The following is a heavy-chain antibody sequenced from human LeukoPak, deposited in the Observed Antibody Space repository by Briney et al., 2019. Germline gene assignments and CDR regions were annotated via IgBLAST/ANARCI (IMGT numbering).Heavy chain of an antibody. J-gene: IGHJ5*02. CDR2: IYYSGTT. D-gene: IGHD6-13*01. V-gene: IGHV4-59*12. Sequence: SETLSLTCTVSGGSISSYYWSWIRQPPGKGLEWIGYIYYSGTTNYNPSLKSRVTISVDTSKNQFSLKLSSVTAADTAVYYCARRPDGIAARPVNWFDPWGQGTLVTVSS. CDR3: ARRPDGIAARPVNWFDP. CDR1: GGSISSYY.